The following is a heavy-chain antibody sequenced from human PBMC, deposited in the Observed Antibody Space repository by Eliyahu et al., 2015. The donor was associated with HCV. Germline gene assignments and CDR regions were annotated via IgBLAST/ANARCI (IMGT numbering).Heavy chain of an antibody. CDR2: XYHSGSX. J-gene: IGHJ4*02. D-gene: IGHD6-6*01. CDR3: ARTKDVGIAARPFDY. CDR1: GYSISSGYX. Sequence: QVQLQESGPGLVKPSETLSLTCTVXGYSISSGYXWGWIRXPPGKGLEWIGSXYHSGSXXYNPSLKSXVTISVDTSKNQFSLKLSSVTAADTAVYYCARTKDVGIAARPFDYWGQGTLVTVSS. V-gene: IGHV4-38-2*02.